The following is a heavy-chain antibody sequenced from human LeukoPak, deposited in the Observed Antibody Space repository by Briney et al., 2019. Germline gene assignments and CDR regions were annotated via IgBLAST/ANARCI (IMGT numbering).Heavy chain of an antibody. Sequence: AXVKVSCKASGYTFTSYYMHWVRQAPGQGLEWMGIINPSGGSTSYAQKFQGRVTMTRDTSTSTVYMELSSLRSEDTAVYYCARDLVYYDSSGYYYRRGFDYWGQGTLVTVSS. J-gene: IGHJ4*02. CDR2: INPSGGST. D-gene: IGHD3-22*01. CDR3: ARDLVYYDSSGYYYRRGFDY. V-gene: IGHV1-46*01. CDR1: GYTFTSYY.